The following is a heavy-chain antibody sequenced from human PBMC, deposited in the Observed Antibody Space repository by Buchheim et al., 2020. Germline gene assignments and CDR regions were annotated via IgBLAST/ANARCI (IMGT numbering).Heavy chain of an antibody. J-gene: IGHJ4*02. CDR1: GFTFSSAA. CDR3: AKEIRPNDF. CDR2: ISISGDTT. Sequence: EVQLVESGGGLVQPGGSLRLSCEVSGFTFSSAAMSWVRQAPGKGLEWVSFISISGDTTNYADSVMDRFTISRDNSKNTLYLQMNSLRAEDTVVYYCAKEIRPNDFWGQGTL. V-gene: IGHV3-23*04.